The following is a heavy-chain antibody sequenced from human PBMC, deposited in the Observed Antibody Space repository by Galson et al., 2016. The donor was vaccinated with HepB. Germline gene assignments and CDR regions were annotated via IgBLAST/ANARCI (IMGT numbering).Heavy chain of an antibody. CDR2: INHSGRT. D-gene: IGHD1-26*01. Sequence: ETLSLTCAVYGGPFSGYYWSWLRQSPGKGLEWLGEINHSGRTMYNPSLKSRVTISVDTSKNQFSLHVTSVTVADTAVYYCASSPSGSYIRWLDPWGQGTLVTVSS. CDR1: GGPFSGYY. J-gene: IGHJ5*02. V-gene: IGHV4-34*01. CDR3: ASSPSGSYIRWLDP.